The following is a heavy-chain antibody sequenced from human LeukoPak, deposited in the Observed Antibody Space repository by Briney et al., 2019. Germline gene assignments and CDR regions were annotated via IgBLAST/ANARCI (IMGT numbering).Heavy chain of an antibody. D-gene: IGHD3-22*01. J-gene: IGHJ3*02. CDR2: IIPIFGTA. V-gene: IGHV1-69*13. Sequence: ASVKVSFKASGGTFSSYAISWVRQAPGQGLEWMGGIIPIFGTANYAQKFQGRVTITADESTSTAYMELSSLRAEDTAVYYCARIVVVIQVSDAFDIWGQGTMVTVSS. CDR3: ARIVVVIQVSDAFDI. CDR1: GGTFSSYA.